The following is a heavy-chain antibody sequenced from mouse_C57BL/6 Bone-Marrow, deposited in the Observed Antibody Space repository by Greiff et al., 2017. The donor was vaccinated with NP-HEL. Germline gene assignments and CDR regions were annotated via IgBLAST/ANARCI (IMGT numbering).Heavy chain of an antibody. Sequence: VMLVESGAELARPGASVKLSCKASGYTFTSYGISWVKQRTGQGLEWIGEIYPRSGNTYYNEKFKGKATLTADKSSSTAYMELRSLTSEDSAVYFCASYSLYFDYWGQGTTLTVSS. J-gene: IGHJ2*01. D-gene: IGHD2-12*01. CDR2: IYPRSGNT. CDR3: ASYSLYFDY. V-gene: IGHV1-81*01. CDR1: GYTFTSYG.